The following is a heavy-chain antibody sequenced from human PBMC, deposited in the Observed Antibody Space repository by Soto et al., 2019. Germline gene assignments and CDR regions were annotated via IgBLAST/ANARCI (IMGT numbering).Heavy chain of an antibody. CDR2: ISPNSGRA. D-gene: IGHD3-3*01. V-gene: IGHV1-18*04. Sequence: QVPLVQSGAEMKRPGASVKVSCKASGYTFSKYDVSWVRQAPGQGLEWLGLISPNSGRASYSEKFQGRVTMSTDTPTTTAYLELRSLRSDDTAVYYCVRQYFDFWTDYPDFDYWGQATLVTVSS. CDR1: GYTFSKYD. J-gene: IGHJ4*02. CDR3: VRQYFDFWTDYPDFDY.